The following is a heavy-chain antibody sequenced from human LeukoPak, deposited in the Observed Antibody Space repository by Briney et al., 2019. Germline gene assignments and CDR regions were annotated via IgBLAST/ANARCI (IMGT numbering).Heavy chain of an antibody. CDR1: GYSISTGYY. CDR3: ARARGGSGTFLSIIGY. Sequence: PSETLSLTCSVSGYSISTGYYWDWIRQSPGGGLEWIGNIYYTGSTYYNPSLKSRVTISVDTSKNQFSLKLTSVTAADTAIYYCARARGGSGTFLSIIGYWGQGTLVTVSS. J-gene: IGHJ4*02. V-gene: IGHV4-38-2*02. CDR2: IYYTGST. D-gene: IGHD3-10*01.